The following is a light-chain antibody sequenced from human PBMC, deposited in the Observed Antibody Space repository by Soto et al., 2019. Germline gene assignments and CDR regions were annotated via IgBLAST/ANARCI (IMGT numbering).Light chain of an antibody. Sequence: QSVLTQPASVSGSPGQSITISCTGTSSDVGSYNLVSWYQQHPGKAPKLMIYEGSKRPSGVSNRFSGSKSGNTASLTISWLHAEDEADDYCCSYEGSSTFGVVFGGGTKLTVL. CDR3: CSYEGSSTFGVV. V-gene: IGLV2-23*03. CDR1: SSDVGSYNL. CDR2: EGS. J-gene: IGLJ2*01.